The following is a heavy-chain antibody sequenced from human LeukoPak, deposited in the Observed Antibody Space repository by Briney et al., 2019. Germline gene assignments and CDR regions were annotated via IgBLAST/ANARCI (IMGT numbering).Heavy chain of an antibody. CDR1: GFTFSSYA. Sequence: GGSLRLSCASSGFTFSSYAMHWVRQAPGKGLEWVAFIRYDGSNKYYADSVKGRFTISRDNSQNTLFLQMHSLRAEDTAVYYCTKVQGYYYDSSGYFAFDIWGQGTMVTVSS. D-gene: IGHD3-22*01. V-gene: IGHV3-30*02. CDR2: IRYDGSNK. J-gene: IGHJ3*02. CDR3: TKVQGYYYDSSGYFAFDI.